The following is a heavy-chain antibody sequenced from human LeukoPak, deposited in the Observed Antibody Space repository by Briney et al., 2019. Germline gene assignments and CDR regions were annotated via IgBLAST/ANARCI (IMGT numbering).Heavy chain of an antibody. Sequence: SVKVSCKASGGTFSSYAISWVRQAPGQGLEWMGGIIPIFGTANYAQKFQGRVTITADESTSTAYMELSSLRSEDTAVYYCARGGITIFGVVRDNWFDPWGQGTLVTVSS. V-gene: IGHV1-69*13. CDR1: GGTFSSYA. D-gene: IGHD3-3*01. CDR2: IIPIFGTA. CDR3: ARGGITIFGVVRDNWFDP. J-gene: IGHJ5*02.